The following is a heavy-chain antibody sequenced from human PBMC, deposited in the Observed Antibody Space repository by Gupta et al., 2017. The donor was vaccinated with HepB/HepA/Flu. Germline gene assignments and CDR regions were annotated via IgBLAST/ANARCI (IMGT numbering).Heavy chain of an antibody. Sequence: GYTFTSYDLHWVRQAPGQGLEWMGIINPRGGSTSQAQRFQGRVTMTRDTSTSTVYMALSSLRSEDTAVYYCARGGPISAAPTDYWGQGTLVTVSS. D-gene: IGHD6-25*01. V-gene: IGHV1-46*01. CDR2: INPRGGST. CDR1: GYTFTSYD. CDR3: ARGGPISAAPTDY. J-gene: IGHJ4*02.